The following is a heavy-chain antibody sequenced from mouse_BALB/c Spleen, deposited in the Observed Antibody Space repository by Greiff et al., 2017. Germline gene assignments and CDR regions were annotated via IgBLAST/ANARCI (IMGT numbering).Heavy chain of an antibody. D-gene: IGHD1-2*01. CDR2: ISSGGST. CDR1: GFTFSSYA. CDR3: ARGGHYYGYFDY. Sequence: EVKVEESGGGLVKPGGSLKLSCAASGFTFSSYAMSWVRQTPEKRLEWVASISSGGSTYYPDSVKGRFTISRDNARNILYLQMSSLRSEDTAMYYCARGGHYYGYFDYWGQGTTLTVSS. J-gene: IGHJ2*01. V-gene: IGHV5-6-5*01.